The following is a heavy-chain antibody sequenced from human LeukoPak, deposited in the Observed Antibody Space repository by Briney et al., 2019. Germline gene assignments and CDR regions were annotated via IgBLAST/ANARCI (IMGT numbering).Heavy chain of an antibody. CDR3: TRGPESCPSATCNWGAHYYYSYMDV. CDR2: TFRSGST. Sequence: PSETLPLTCAVSGYSISNGYYWGWIRQPPGKGLEWIATTFRSGSTYYNPSLKSRVTISVDTSKNQFSLQLSSVTAADTAVYYCTRGPESCPSATCNWGAHYYYSYMDVWGKGTTVTVSS. CDR1: GYSISNGYY. J-gene: IGHJ6*03. D-gene: IGHD2/OR15-2a*01. V-gene: IGHV4-38-2*01.